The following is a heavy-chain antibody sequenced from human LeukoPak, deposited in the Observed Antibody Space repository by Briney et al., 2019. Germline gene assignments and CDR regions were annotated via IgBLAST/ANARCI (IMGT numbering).Heavy chain of an antibody. CDR2: INPSGSST. CDR3: ARAPGRYSNYGLCDY. D-gene: IGHD4-11*01. Sequence: ASVKVSCKASGYTFTSHYMHWVRQAPGQGLEWMGLINPSGSSTLYAQKFQGRVTMTRDMSTTTDYMELSSLRSDDTAVYYCARAPGRYSNYGLCDYWGQGTLVTVSS. J-gene: IGHJ4*02. CDR1: GYTFTSHY. V-gene: IGHV1-46*01.